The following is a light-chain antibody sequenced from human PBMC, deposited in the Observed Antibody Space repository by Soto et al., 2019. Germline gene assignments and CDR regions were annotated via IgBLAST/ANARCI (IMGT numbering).Light chain of an antibody. J-gene: IGKJ2*01. V-gene: IGKV3-15*01. CDR1: QSVGRN. CDR2: GAS. Sequence: DIVMTQSPATLSVSPGETAALSCRAGQSVGRNFAWYQQKPGQAPRLLIYGASTRATDIPARFRGIGSGTEFTLTISSLQSEDFAIYYCQQYNKWPYTFGQGTKLEIK. CDR3: QQYNKWPYT.